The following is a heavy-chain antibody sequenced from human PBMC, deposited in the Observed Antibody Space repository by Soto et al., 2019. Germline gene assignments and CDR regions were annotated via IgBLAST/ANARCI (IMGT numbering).Heavy chain of an antibody. D-gene: IGHD1-26*01. J-gene: IGHJ4*02. Sequence: PGGSLRLSCSASGFTFSSNWMHWVRQAPGKGLVWVSRISGDGSSTSYADSVKGRFTISRDNAKNTLFLQMNSLRAEDTAEYYCARSRGGSLNFDCWGQGTLVTVSS. CDR1: GFTFSSNW. V-gene: IGHV3-74*01. CDR2: ISGDGSST. CDR3: ARSRGGSLNFDC.